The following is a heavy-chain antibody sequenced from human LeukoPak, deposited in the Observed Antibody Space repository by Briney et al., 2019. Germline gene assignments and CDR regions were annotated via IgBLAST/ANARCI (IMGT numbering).Heavy chain of an antibody. J-gene: IGHJ4*02. V-gene: IGHV3-9*03. Sequence: GGSLRLSCAASGFTFSSYSMNWVRQAPGKGLEWVSGISWNSGSIGYADSVKGRFAISRDNAKNSLYLQMNSLRTEDMALYYCAKGLAQLLPDYFDYWGQGTLVTVSS. CDR3: AKGLAQLLPDYFDY. D-gene: IGHD2-2*01. CDR2: ISWNSGSI. CDR1: GFTFSSYS.